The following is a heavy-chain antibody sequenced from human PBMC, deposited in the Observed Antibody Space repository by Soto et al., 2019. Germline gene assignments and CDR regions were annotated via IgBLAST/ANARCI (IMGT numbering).Heavy chain of an antibody. D-gene: IGHD2-2*01. J-gene: IGHJ6*03. Sequence: SETLSLTCTVSGGSISSYYWSWIRQPPGKGLEWIGYIYYSGSTNYNPSLKSRVTISVDTSKNQFSLKLSSVTAADTAVYYCARGLGGIVVVPAAMNYYYMDVWGKGTTVTVSS. CDR1: GGSISSYY. V-gene: IGHV4-59*01. CDR2: IYYSGST. CDR3: ARGLGGIVVVPAAMNYYYMDV.